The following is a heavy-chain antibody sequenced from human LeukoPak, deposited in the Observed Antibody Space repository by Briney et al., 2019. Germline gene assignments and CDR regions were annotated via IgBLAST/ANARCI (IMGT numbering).Heavy chain of an antibody. D-gene: IGHD2-2*01. J-gene: IGHJ3*01. Sequence: GESLQISCQASGYSVTTYWIGGVRQVPGKGLEWMGIIYPGDSDTRYSPSFQGQVTISVDKSISTAYLKWSSLTASDTAMYYCARHVSSSRVAYDVWGQGTMVTVSS. CDR3: ARHVSSSRVAYDV. CDR1: GYSVTTYW. V-gene: IGHV5-51*01. CDR2: IYPGDSDT.